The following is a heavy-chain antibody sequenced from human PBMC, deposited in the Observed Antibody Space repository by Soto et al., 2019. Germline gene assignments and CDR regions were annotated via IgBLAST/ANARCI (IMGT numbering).Heavy chain of an antibody. Sequence: GGSLRLSCAASGFTFVKYGIHWVRQAPGKGLEWVAVISYDGSKKHYAGSVRGRFTISRGNSKNTVHLQMNSLRPEDTAVYYCAKARAPWSVTTAFDYWGQGTLVTVSS. D-gene: IGHD4-17*01. CDR3: AKARAPWSVTTAFDY. CDR2: ISYDGSKK. CDR1: GFTFVKYG. V-gene: IGHV3-30*18. J-gene: IGHJ4*02.